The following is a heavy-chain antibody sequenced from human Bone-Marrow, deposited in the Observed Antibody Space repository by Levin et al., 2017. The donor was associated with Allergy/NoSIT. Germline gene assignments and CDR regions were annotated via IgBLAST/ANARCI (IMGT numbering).Heavy chain of an antibody. CDR3: AKDPCSSATCYGSYYYFDGFDV. CDR2: VSYDGRKA. V-gene: IGHV3-30*02. J-gene: IGHJ6*02. D-gene: IGHD2-2*01. Sequence: GGSLRLSCAASGFTFVKYGMHWVRQRPGKGLEWVAYVSYDGRKAYYAESVRGRFTISRDNVRDRLLLQLDSLRPDDTAVYFCAKDPCSSATCYGSYYYFDGFDVWGRGTTVTVSS. CDR1: GFTFVKYG.